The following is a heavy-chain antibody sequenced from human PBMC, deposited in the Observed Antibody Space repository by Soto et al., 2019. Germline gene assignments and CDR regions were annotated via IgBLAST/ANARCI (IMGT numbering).Heavy chain of an antibody. CDR3: ARLRDMITFGGVIVIPGGLFDY. J-gene: IGHJ4*02. V-gene: IGHV4-39*01. Sequence: PSETLSLTCTVSGGSISSSSYYWGWTRQPPGKGLEWIGSIYYSGSTYYNPSLKSRVTISVDTSKNQFSLKLSSVTAADTAVYYCARLRDMITFGGVIVIPGGLFDYWGQGTLVTVSS. CDR1: GGSISSSSYY. D-gene: IGHD3-16*02. CDR2: IYYSGST.